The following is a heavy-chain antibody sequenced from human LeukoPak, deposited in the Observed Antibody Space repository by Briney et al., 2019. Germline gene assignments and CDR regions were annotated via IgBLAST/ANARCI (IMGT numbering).Heavy chain of an antibody. Sequence: PGGSLRLSCLASGYTFSSYSINWVRQAPGKGLEWVSSISVRSNYIYYADSVRGRFRISRDDARDSLYLQMNSLRAEDTAVYYCVRLRRNSDTSGFYYYYDFWGQGTLVIVSS. CDR3: VRLRRNSDTSGFYYYYDF. V-gene: IGHV3-21*01. CDR1: GYTFSSYS. CDR2: ISVRSNYI. D-gene: IGHD3-22*01. J-gene: IGHJ4*02.